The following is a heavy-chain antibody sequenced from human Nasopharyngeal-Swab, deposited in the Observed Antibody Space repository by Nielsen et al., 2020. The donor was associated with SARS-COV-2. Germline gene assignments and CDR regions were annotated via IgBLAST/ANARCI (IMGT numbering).Heavy chain of an antibody. CDR2: IYYSGST. D-gene: IGHD3-22*01. J-gene: IGHJ6*02. Sequence: LETLSLTCTVSGGSISSYYWSWIRQPPGKGLEWIGYIYYSGSTNYNPSLKSRVTISVDTSKNQFSLKLSSVTAADTAVYYCARGPRGYYDSSGYWGDYYYGMDVWGQGTTVTVSS. CDR1: GGSISSYY. CDR3: ARGPRGYYDSSGYWGDYYYGMDV. V-gene: IGHV4-59*13.